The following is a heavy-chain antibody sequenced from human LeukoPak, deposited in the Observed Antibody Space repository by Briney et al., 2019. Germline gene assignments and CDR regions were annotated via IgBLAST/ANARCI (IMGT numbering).Heavy chain of an antibody. V-gene: IGHV3-64D*09. J-gene: IGHJ4*02. Sequence: GGSLRLSCSASGFTFSRYAMHWVRQAPGKGLEYVSGIKNNGGRTHYGDSVKGRFSISRDNSKNTLHLQMSTLRAEDTALYYCVKDVGGSYSFDYWGQGILVTVPS. CDR2: IKNNGGRT. CDR1: GFTFSRYA. CDR3: VKDVGGSYSFDY. D-gene: IGHD1-26*01.